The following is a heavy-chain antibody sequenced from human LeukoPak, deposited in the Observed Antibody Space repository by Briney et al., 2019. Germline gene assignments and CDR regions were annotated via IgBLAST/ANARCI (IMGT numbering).Heavy chain of an antibody. J-gene: IGHJ4*02. CDR2: IDWDDDK. CDR1: GFSLSTSGMC. CDR3: ARIPTFDYGSGSYYDF. D-gene: IGHD3-10*01. Sequence: ESGPALVKPTQTPTLTCTFSGFSLSTSGMCVSWIRQPPGKALEWLARIDWDDDKYYSTSLKTRLTISKDTSKNQVVLTMTNMDPVDTATYYCARIPTFDYGSGSYYDFWGQGTLVTVSS. V-gene: IGHV2-70*11.